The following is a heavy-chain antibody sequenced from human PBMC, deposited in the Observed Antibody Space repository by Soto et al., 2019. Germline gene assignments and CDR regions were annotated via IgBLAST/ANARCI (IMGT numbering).Heavy chain of an antibody. J-gene: IGHJ6*02. D-gene: IGHD6-19*01. CDR1: GYTLTELS. CDR3: ATYPHSSVGYYYGMDV. CDR2: FDPEDGET. V-gene: IGHV1-24*01. Sequence: ASVKVSCKVSGYTLTELSMHWVRQAPGKGLEWMGGFDPEDGETIYAQKFQGRVTMTEDTSTDTAYMELGSLRSEDTAVYYCATYPHSSVGYYYGMDVWGQGTTVTVSS.